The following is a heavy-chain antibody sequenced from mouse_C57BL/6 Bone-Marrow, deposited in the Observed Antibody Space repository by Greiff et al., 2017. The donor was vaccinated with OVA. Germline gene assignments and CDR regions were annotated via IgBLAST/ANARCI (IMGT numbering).Heavy chain of an antibody. V-gene: IGHV10-1*01. CDR2: IRSKSNNYAT. J-gene: IGHJ1*03. D-gene: IGHD2-3*01. Sequence: EVQGVESGGGLVQPKGSLKLSCAASGFSFNTYAMNWVRQAPGKGLEWVARIRSKSNNYATYYADSVKDRFTISRDDSDSMLYLQMNNLKTEDTAMYYCVRHDVYWYFDVWGTGTTVTVSS. CDR3: VRHDVYWYFDV. CDR1: GFSFNTYA.